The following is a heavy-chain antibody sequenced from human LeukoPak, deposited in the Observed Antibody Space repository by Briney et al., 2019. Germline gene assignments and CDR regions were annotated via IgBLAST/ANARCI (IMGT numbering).Heavy chain of an antibody. J-gene: IGHJ5*02. CDR1: GGSFSGYY. CDR3: ARDRGYYDSSGLENWFDP. D-gene: IGHD3-22*01. CDR2: INHSGST. V-gene: IGHV4-34*01. Sequence: SETLSLTCAVYGGSFSGYYWSWIRQPPGKGLEWIGEINHSGSTNYNPSLKSRVTISVDTSKNQFSLKLSSVTAADTAVYYCARDRGYYDSSGLENWFDPWGQGTLVTVSS.